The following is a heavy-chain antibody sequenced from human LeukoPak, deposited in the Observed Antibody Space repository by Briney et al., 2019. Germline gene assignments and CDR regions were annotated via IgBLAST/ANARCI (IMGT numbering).Heavy chain of an antibody. CDR1: GFTFTSYS. CDR2: ISTGSTFI. CDR3: ARGSAGTTYNWFDA. D-gene: IGHD1-7*01. J-gene: IGHJ5*02. Sequence: PGGSLRLSCAASGFTFTSYSMNWVRQAPGKGLECVSSISTGSTFIYHADSVKGRFTISRDNAENSVYLQMNSLRAEDTAVYYCARGSAGTTYNWFDAWGQGTLVTVSS. V-gene: IGHV3-21*06.